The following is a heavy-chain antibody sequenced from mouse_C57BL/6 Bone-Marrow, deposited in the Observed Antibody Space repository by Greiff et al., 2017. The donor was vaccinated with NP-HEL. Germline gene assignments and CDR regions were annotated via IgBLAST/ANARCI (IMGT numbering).Heavy chain of an antibody. V-gene: IGHV7-3*01. D-gene: IGHD1-1*01. CDR3: ARPNYNGSSLYAMDY. J-gene: IGHJ4*01. CDR2: IRNKANGYTT. CDR1: GFTFTDYY. Sequence: EVQLVESGGGLVQPGGSLSLSCAASGFTFTDYYMSWVRQPPGKALEWLGFIRNKANGYTTEYSASVKGRFTISRDNSQSILYLQMNALRAEDSATYYCARPNYNGSSLYAMDYWGQGTSVTVSS.